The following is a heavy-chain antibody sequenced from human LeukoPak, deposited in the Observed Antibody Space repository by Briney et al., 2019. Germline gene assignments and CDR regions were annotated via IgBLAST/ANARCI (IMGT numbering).Heavy chain of an antibody. Sequence: GGSLRLSSAASGFTFSSYDMHWVRQATGKGLEWVSAIGTAGDTYYPGSVKGRFTISRDNSKNTLFLQMNSLRAEDTGVYYCAKGGDYAGSDERAALVYWGQGTLVTVSS. V-gene: IGHV3-13*01. CDR1: GFTFSSYD. CDR3: AKGGDYAGSDERAALVY. CDR2: IGTAGDT. D-gene: IGHD4-17*01. J-gene: IGHJ4*02.